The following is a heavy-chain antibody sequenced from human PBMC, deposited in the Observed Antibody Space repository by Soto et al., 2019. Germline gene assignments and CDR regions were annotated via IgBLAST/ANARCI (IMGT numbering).Heavy chain of an antibody. CDR3: AREEVMGPAHRYGMDV. D-gene: IGHD2-2*01. V-gene: IGHV1-46*01. CDR1: GYTFTSYY. CDR2: INPSGGST. Sequence: ASVKVSCKATGYTFTSYYMHWVRQAPGQGLEWMGIINPSGGSTSYAQKFQGRVTMTRDTSTSTAYMELSSLRSEDTAVYYCAREEVMGPAHRYGMDVWAQRTTVTVSS. J-gene: IGHJ6*02.